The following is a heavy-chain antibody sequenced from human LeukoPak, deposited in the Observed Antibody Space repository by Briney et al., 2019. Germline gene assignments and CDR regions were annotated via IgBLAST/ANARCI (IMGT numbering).Heavy chain of an antibody. J-gene: IGHJ4*02. D-gene: IGHD4-17*01. CDR2: IYSGGST. V-gene: IGHV3-66*02. Sequence: GGSLRLSCAASGFTVSSNYMSWVRQAPGKGLEWVSVIYSGGSTYYADSVKGRFTISRDNSKNTLYLQMNSLRAEDTAVYYCAGDRGDYGDYVPGYWGQGTLVTVSS. CDR1: GFTVSSNY. CDR3: AGDRGDYGDYVPGY.